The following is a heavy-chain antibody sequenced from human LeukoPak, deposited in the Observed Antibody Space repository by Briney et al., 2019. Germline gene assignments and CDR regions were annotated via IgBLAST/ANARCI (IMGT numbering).Heavy chain of an antibody. J-gene: IGHJ4*02. CDR2: INSDGSST. D-gene: IGHD6-6*01. CDR3: ARGGAARPDY. Sequence: GGSLRLSCAASGFTFSSYWMHRVRQAPGKGLVWVSRINSDGSSTNYADSVRGRFTISRDNAKNSLYLQMNSLRPEDTAVYYCARGGAARPDYWGQGTLVTVSS. V-gene: IGHV3-74*01. CDR1: GFTFSSYW.